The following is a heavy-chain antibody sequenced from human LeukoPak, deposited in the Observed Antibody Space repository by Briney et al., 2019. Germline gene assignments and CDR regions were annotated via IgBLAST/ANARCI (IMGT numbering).Heavy chain of an antibody. J-gene: IGHJ4*02. CDR3: ARNDYGSGSYITLFDY. CDR1: GFTFSSYG. CDR2: IRYDGSNK. Sequence: GGSLRLSCAASGFTFSSYGMHWVRQAPGKGLEWVAFIRYDGSNKYYADSVKGRFTISRDNSKNTLYLQMNSLRAEDTAVYYCARNDYGSGSYITLFDYWGQGTLVTVSS. V-gene: IGHV3-30*02. D-gene: IGHD3-10*01.